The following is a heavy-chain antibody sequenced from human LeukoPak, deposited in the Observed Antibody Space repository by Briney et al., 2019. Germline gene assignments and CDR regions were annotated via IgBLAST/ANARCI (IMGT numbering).Heavy chain of an antibody. Sequence: GGSLRLSSAASGFTFSDYYMSWIRQTPGKGLEGGSYISSSGSSIYYADSVKGRFTISRDNAKNSLYLKMNSLTVEDTAVYYCARDTPHYYDSSGYYPVDYWGQGTLVTVSS. V-gene: IGHV3-11*04. J-gene: IGHJ4*02. CDR3: ARDTPHYYDSSGYYPVDY. D-gene: IGHD3-22*01. CDR1: GFTFSDYY. CDR2: ISSSGSSI.